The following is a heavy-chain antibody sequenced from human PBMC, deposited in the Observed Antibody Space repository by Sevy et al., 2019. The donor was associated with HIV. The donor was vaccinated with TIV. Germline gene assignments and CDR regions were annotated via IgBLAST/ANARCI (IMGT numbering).Heavy chain of an antibody. D-gene: IGHD6-19*01. J-gene: IGHJ4*02. CDR2: IYYSGST. V-gene: IGHV4-59*01. Sequence: SETLSLTCTVSGGSISSYYWSWIRQPPGKGLEWIGYIYYSGSTNYNPSLKSRVTISVDTSKNQFSLRLNSVTAADTAVYYCARVFPGYSSGWYYFDYWGQGTLVTVSS. CDR1: GGSISSYY. CDR3: ARVFPGYSSGWYYFDY.